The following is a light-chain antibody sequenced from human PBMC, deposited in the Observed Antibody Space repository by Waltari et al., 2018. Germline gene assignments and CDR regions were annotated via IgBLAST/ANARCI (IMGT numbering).Light chain of an antibody. J-gene: IGKJ4*01. CDR3: QQYYSLPLT. CDR2: WAS. CDR1: QTVLSSSNNKNY. V-gene: IGKV4-1*01. Sequence: DIVMTQSPDSLAVSLGERATINCKSSQTVLSSSNNKNYLTWYQLKPGQPPKLLVYWASTRESGVPDRFSGSGSGTDFTLTISSLQAEDVAVYFCQQYYSLPLTFGGGTKVEIK.